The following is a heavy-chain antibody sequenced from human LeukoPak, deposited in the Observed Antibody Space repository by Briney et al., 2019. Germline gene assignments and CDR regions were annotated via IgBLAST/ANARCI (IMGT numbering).Heavy chain of an antibody. V-gene: IGHV4-31*03. CDR3: AVDFGSHRVVY. Sequence: SQTLSLTCTVSGDSISGVDYYWSWIRQHPGKGLEWIGYIYYSGSTFYNPSLKSRVTISVDTSKNQFSLNLSSVTAADTAVYYCAVDFGSHRVVYWGQGTLVTVSS. D-gene: IGHD3-3*01. CDR2: IYYSGST. CDR1: GDSISGVDYY. J-gene: IGHJ4*01.